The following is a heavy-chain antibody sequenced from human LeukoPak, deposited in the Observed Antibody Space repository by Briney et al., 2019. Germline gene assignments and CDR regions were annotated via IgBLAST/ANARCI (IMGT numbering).Heavy chain of an antibody. D-gene: IGHD7-27*01. CDR1: GFTFGDYA. Sequence: GGSLRLSCTASGFTFGDYAMTWVRQAPGKGLEWLAVILYDGSMQYYAESMKGRLTISRDNSRNTVYMQMSSLRTEDTAVYYCASRKLGNDYWGQGTLVTVSS. V-gene: IGHV3-30*04. CDR2: ILYDGSMQ. CDR3: ASRKLGNDY. J-gene: IGHJ4*02.